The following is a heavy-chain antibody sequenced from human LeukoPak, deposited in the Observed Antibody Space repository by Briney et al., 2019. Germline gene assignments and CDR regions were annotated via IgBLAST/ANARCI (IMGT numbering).Heavy chain of an antibody. V-gene: IGHV3-23*01. Sequence: AGGSLRLSCAASGFTLSSYAMSWVRQAPGKGLEWVSAISGSGGSTYYADSVKGRLTISRDNSKNTLYLQMNSLRAEDTAVYYCAKVGSSRYYFDYWGQGTLVTVSS. J-gene: IGHJ4*02. D-gene: IGHD6-13*01. CDR3: AKVGSSRYYFDY. CDR2: ISGSGGST. CDR1: GFTLSSYA.